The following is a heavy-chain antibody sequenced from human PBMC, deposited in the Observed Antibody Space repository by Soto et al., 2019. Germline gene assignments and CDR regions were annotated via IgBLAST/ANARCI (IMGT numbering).Heavy chain of an antibody. J-gene: IGHJ6*03. CDR1: GFTFSDYY. CDR2: ISSSGSTI. CDR3: ARATDDFHGGGYYYYYYYMDV. D-gene: IGHD3-3*01. V-gene: IGHV3-11*01. Sequence: GGSLRLSCAASGFTFSDYYMSWIRQAPGKGLEWVSYISSSGSTIYYADSVKGRFTISRDNAKNSLYLQMNSLRAEDTAVYYCARATDDFHGGGYYYYYYYMDVWGKGTTVTVSS.